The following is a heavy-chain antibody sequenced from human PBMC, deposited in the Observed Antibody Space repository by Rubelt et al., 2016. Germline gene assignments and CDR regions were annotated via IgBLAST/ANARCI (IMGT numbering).Heavy chain of an antibody. D-gene: IGHD6-13*01. CDR3: ARRKSTAAAYYFDY. V-gene: IGHV4-59*10. J-gene: IGHJ4*02. CDR1: GGSISSYY. Sequence: QVQLQQWGAGLLKPSETLSLTCAVYGGSISSYYWSWIRQPPGKGLEWIGYIYYSGSTNYNPSLKSRVTRSVDTSKNQFSLKLRAVTAADTAVYDCARRKSTAAAYYFDYWGQGTLVTVSS. CDR2: IYYSGST.